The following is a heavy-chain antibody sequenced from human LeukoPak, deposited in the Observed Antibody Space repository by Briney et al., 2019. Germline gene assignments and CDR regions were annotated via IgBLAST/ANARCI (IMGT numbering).Heavy chain of an antibody. V-gene: IGHV4-59*01. D-gene: IGHD3-22*01. Sequence: SETLSLTCTVSGGSISSYYWSWIRQPPGKGLEWIGYIYYSGSTNYNPSLKSRVTISVDTSKNQFSLKLSSVTAADTAVYYCARGEYVISGYRNDAFDIWGQGTMVTVSS. J-gene: IGHJ3*02. CDR3: ARGEYVISGYRNDAFDI. CDR1: GGSISSYY. CDR2: IYYSGST.